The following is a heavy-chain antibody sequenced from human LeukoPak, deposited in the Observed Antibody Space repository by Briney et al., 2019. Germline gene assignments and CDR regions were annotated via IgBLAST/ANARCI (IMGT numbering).Heavy chain of an antibody. D-gene: IGHD3-9*01. V-gene: IGHV1-69*02. Sequence: SVKVSCKASGGTFSSYTISWVRQAPGQGLEWMGRIIPILGIANYAQKFQGRVTITADKSTSTAYMELSSLRSEDTAVYCCARVRRLYYDILTGSEDAFDIWGQGTMVTVSS. J-gene: IGHJ3*02. CDR3: ARVRRLYYDILTGSEDAFDI. CDR1: GGTFSSYT. CDR2: IIPILGIA.